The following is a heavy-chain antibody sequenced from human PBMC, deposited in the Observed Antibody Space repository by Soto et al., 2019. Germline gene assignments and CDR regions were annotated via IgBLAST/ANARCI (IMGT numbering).Heavy chain of an antibody. Sequence: EVQLLESGGGLVQPGGSLRLSCAASGFTFSSNAMSWVRQAPGYAMTWVRQAPGKGLEWVSTIGANGGTTYDADSVKGRFIISRDNSTTMLYLQMNSLRVEDTDVYYCAKPGYSSSWYRNFDYWGQGALVTVSS. CDR1: GFTFSSNAMSWVRQAPGYA. CDR2: IGANGGTT. V-gene: IGHV3-23*01. CDR3: AKPGYSSSWYRNFDY. D-gene: IGHD6-13*01. J-gene: IGHJ4*02.